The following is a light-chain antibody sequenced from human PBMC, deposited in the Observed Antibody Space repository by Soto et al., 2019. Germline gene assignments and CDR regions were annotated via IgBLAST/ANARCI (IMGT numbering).Light chain of an antibody. J-gene: IGLJ1*01. V-gene: IGLV2-14*01. Sequence: QSALTQPASVSGSPGQSITISCTGTSSDVGGYNYVSWYQQHPGKAPKLMIYDVSNRPSGVSNRFSGSKSGNTASLTISGLQDEDEDDYYCCSYTSSSRVFGTGTKVTVL. CDR3: CSYTSSSRV. CDR1: SSDVGGYNY. CDR2: DVS.